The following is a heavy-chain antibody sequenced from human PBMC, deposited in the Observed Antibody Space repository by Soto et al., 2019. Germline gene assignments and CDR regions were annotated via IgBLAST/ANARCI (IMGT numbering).Heavy chain of an antibody. J-gene: IGHJ6*02. D-gene: IGHD4-17*01. V-gene: IGHV4-39*01. CDR1: GGSISSSSYY. Sequence: TVSGGSISSSSYYWGWIRQPPGKGLEWIGSIYYSGSTYYNPSLKSRVTISVDTSKNQFSLKLSSVTAADTAVYYCARRTTVVTPATYYYYGMDVWGQGTTVTVSS. CDR2: IYYSGST. CDR3: ARRTTVVTPATYYYYGMDV.